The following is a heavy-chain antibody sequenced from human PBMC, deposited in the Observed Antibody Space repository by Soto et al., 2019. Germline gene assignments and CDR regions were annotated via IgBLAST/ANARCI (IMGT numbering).Heavy chain of an antibody. CDR2: INAGNGNT. J-gene: IGHJ6*02. CDR3: ADSSGGYGMDV. Sequence: GASGKVSCKASGYTFTSYAMHWVRQAPGQRLEWMGWINAGNGNTKYSQKFQGRVTITRDTSASTAYMELSSLRSEDTAVYYRADSSGGYGMDVWGQGTTVTVSS. CDR1: GYTFTSYA. D-gene: IGHD3-22*01. V-gene: IGHV1-3*01.